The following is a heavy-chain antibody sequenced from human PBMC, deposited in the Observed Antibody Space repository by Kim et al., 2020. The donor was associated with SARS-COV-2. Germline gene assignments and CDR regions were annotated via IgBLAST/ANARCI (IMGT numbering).Heavy chain of an antibody. Sequence: GGSLRLSCAASGFTFSSYAMSWVRQAPGKGLEWVSAISGSGGSTYYADSVKGRFTISRDNSKNTLYLQMNSLRAEDTAVYYCAKDHPTLRYFESDAFDIWGQGTMVTVSS. J-gene: IGHJ3*02. CDR2: ISGSGGST. D-gene: IGHD3-9*01. CDR3: AKDHPTLRYFESDAFDI. V-gene: IGHV3-23*01. CDR1: GFTFSSYA.